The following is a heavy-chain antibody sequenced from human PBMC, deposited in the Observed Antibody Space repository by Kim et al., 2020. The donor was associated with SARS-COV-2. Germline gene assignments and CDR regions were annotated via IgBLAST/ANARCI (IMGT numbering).Heavy chain of an antibody. V-gene: IGHV1-46*01. CDR1: GYTFTSYY. D-gene: IGHD3-10*01. J-gene: IGHJ4*02. CDR3: ARDGDTSMVRGVAPRCGY. CDR2: INPSGGST. Sequence: ASVKVSCKASGYTFTSYYMHWVRQAPGQGLEWMGIINPSGGSTSYAQKFQGRVTMTRDTSTSTVYMELSSLRSEDTAVYYCARDGDTSMVRGVAPRCGYWGQGTLVTVSS.